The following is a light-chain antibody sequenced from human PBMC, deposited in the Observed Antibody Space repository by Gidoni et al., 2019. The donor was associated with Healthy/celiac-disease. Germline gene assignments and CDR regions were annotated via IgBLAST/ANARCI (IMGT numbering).Light chain of an antibody. CDR3: QQYDNLLWT. CDR1: QDISNY. J-gene: IGKJ1*01. V-gene: IGKV1-33*01. Sequence: DIQMTQSPSSLSASVGDRVTITCQASQDISNYLNWYQQKPGKAPKLLIYDASNLETGVPSRFSGSGSGTDFTFTISSLQPEDIATYYCQQYDNLLWTCXQXTKVEIK. CDR2: DAS.